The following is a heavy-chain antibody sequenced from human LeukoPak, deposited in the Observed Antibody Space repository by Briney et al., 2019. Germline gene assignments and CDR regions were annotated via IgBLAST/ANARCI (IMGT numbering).Heavy chain of an antibody. V-gene: IGHV1-46*03. J-gene: IGHJ4*02. Sequence: ASVKVSCKASGYTLTSYYMHWVGQAPGQGLEWMGIINPSGGNTSYAQKFQGRVTMTRDTSTSTVYMELSSLRSEDTAVYYCARDPRSSGYFDYWGQGTLVTVSS. CDR3: ARDPRSSGYFDY. D-gene: IGHD6-19*01. CDR2: INPSGGNT. CDR1: GYTLTSYY.